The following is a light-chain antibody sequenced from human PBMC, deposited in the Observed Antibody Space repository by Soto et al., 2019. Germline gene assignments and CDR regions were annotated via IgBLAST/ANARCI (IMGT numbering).Light chain of an antibody. V-gene: IGKV1-5*01. CDR1: QSISGW. J-gene: IGKJ5*01. Sequence: IQMTQSPSTLSASVGDRVTITCRASQSISGWLAWHQQKPGKAPKLLIYDASSLKRGVPSRFSGSGSGTEFTLTISRLQPDDFATYYCQQYHSYAITFGQGTRLEIK. CDR3: QQYHSYAIT. CDR2: DAS.